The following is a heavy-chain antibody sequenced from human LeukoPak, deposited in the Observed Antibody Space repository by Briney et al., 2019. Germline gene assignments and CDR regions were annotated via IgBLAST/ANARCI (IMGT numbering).Heavy chain of an antibody. V-gene: IGHV1-2*06. Sequence: GASVKVSCKASGYTFTGYYMHWVRQAPGQGLEWMGRINPNSGGTNYAQKFQGRVTMTRDTSISTAYMQLSRLRSDDTAVYYWVSGQLVDETPYYYYDMDVWGKGTTVTVSS. CDR3: VSGQLVDETPYYYYDMDV. CDR2: INPNSGGT. CDR1: GYTFTGYY. D-gene: IGHD6-6*01. J-gene: IGHJ6*03.